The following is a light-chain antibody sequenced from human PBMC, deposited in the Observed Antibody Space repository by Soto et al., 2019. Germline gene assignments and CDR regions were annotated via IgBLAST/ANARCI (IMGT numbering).Light chain of an antibody. CDR1: QGISSY. CDR3: QQLYSYPFT. J-gene: IGKJ3*01. V-gene: IGKV1-9*01. CDR2: GAS. Sequence: DIQLTQSPSFLSASVGDRVTITCRASQGISSYLAWYQQKPGKAPKLLIYGASTLQSGVPSRFSGSGSGTEFTLTISSLQPEDFATYYCQQLYSYPFTFGPGTKVDIK.